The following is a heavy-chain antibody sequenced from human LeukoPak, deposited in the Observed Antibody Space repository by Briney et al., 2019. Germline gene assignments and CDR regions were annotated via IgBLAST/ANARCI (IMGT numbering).Heavy chain of an antibody. Sequence: PSETLSLTCAVYGGSFSGYYWSWIRQPPGKGLEWIGEINHSGSTNYNPSLKSRVTISVDTSKNQFSLKLSSVTAADTAVYYCARARGSGSYYNGRYYFDYWGQGTLVTVSS. D-gene: IGHD3-10*01. CDR1: GGSFSGYY. J-gene: IGHJ4*02. V-gene: IGHV4-34*01. CDR3: ARARGSGSYYNGRYYFDY. CDR2: INHSGST.